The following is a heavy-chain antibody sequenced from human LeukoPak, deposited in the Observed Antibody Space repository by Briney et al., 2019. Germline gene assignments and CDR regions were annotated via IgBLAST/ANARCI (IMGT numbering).Heavy chain of an antibody. D-gene: IGHD3-22*01. Sequence: ASVKVSCKASGSTFTSYGISWVRQAPGQGLEWMGWISAYNGNTNYAQKLQGRVTMTTDTSTSTAYMELRSLRSDDTAVYYCARDYYDSSGYYYHDYWGQGTLVTVSS. CDR2: ISAYNGNT. V-gene: IGHV1-18*01. J-gene: IGHJ4*02. CDR1: GSTFTSYG. CDR3: ARDYYDSSGYYYHDY.